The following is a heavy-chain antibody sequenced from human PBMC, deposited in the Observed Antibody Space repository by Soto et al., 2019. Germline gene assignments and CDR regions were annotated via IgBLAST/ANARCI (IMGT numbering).Heavy chain of an antibody. V-gene: IGHV3-66*01. CDR2: IYSGGST. CDR1: GFSVSSSY. J-gene: IGHJ2*01. Sequence: EVQLVESGGGLVQPGGSLRLSCAASGFSVSSSYMSWVRQAPGKGLEWVSVIYSGGSTYYADSVKRRFTISRDNSKNTLYLQMNSLRAEDTAVYYCARMYYYDGSGYYYKYWYFDLWGRGTLVTVSS. CDR3: ARMYYYDGSGYYYKYWYFDL. D-gene: IGHD3-22*01.